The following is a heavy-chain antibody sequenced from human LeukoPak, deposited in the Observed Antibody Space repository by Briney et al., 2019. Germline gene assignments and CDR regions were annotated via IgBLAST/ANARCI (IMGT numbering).Heavy chain of an antibody. V-gene: IGHV4-59*01. J-gene: IGHJ6*02. D-gene: IGHD1-20*01. CDR3: ARGIYNWNGALDV. CDR2: IYYSGST. Sequence: PSETLSLTCTVSGGSISSYYWSWIRQPPGKGLEWIGYIYYSGSTNYNPSLKSRVTISVDTSKNQFSLKLSSVTAADTAVYYCARGIYNWNGALDVWGQGTTVTVSS. CDR1: GGSISSYY.